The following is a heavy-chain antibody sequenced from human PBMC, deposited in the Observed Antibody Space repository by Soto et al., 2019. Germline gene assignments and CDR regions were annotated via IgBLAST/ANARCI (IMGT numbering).Heavy chain of an antibody. CDR2: ISSSANTI. D-gene: IGHD2-2*01. J-gene: IGHJ3*02. Sequence: PGGSLRLSCAASGFTLSEYYMSRIRQGPGKGLEWVSYISSSANTIYYAHSVKGRFTISRDNAKNSLYLQMNSLGAEDTAVYYCARDYQKEFQLAAGGGPFDIWGHGTMVTVSS. V-gene: IGHV3-11*01. CDR1: GFTLSEYY. CDR3: ARDYQKEFQLAAGGGPFDI.